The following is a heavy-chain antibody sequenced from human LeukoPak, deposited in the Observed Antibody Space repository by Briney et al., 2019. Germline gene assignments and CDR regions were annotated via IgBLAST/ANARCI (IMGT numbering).Heavy chain of an antibody. CDR3: AKDDRSSGWYYFDY. CDR1: GFTFDDYA. V-gene: IGHV3-9*01. Sequence: GGSLRLSCAASGFTFDDYAMHWVRQAPGKGLEWVSGISWNSGSIGYADSVKGRFTISRDNAKNSLYLQMNSLRAEDTALYYCAKDDRSSGWYYFDYWGQGTLVTASS. J-gene: IGHJ4*02. D-gene: IGHD6-19*01. CDR2: ISWNSGSI.